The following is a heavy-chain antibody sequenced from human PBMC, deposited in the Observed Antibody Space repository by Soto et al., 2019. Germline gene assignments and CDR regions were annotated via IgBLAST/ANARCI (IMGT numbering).Heavy chain of an antibody. Sequence: QVQLQESGPGLVKPSQTLSLTCTISGGSISSGDYYWSWIRQPPGKGLEWIGYIYYSGSTYYNPSLKXRXTXSXXTSKNQFSLKLSSVTAADTAVYSCAIYGSGSSFDYWGQGTLVTVSS. CDR2: IYYSGST. D-gene: IGHD3-10*01. V-gene: IGHV4-30-4*01. CDR3: AIYGSGSSFDY. CDR1: GGSISSGDYY. J-gene: IGHJ4*02.